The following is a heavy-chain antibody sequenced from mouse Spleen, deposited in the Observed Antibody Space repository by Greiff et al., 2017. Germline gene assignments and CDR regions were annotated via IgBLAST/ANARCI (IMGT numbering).Heavy chain of an antibody. V-gene: IGHV3-6*01. CDR2: ISYDGSN. CDR3: AKLGPYFDY. Sequence: EVKLMESGPGLVKPSQSLSLTCSVTGYSITSGYYWNWIRQFPGNKLEWMGYISYDGSNNYNPSLKNRISITRDTSKNQFFLKLNSVTTEDTATYYCAKLGPYFDYWGQGTTLTVSS. CDR1: GYSITSGYY. D-gene: IGHD4-1*01. J-gene: IGHJ2*01.